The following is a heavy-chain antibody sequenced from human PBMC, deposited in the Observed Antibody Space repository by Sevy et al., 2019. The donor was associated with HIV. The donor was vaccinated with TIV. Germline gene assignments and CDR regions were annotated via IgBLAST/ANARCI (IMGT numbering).Heavy chain of an antibody. CDR3: AKDIRGSPETLDQ. CDR1: GFTFGDLA. CDR2: ITWDSGRI. J-gene: IGHJ4*02. Sequence: GGSLRLSCAASGFTFGDLAMHWVRQPPGKGLEWVSAITWDSGRIVYADSVKGRFTISRDNAKNSLYLQMNSLRTEDTAFYYCAKDIRGSPETLDQRGQGTLVTVSS. D-gene: IGHD2-2*01. V-gene: IGHV3-9*01.